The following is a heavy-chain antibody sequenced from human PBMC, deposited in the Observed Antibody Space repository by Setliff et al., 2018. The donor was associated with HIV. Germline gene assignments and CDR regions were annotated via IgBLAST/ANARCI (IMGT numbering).Heavy chain of an antibody. D-gene: IGHD1-26*01. V-gene: IGHV3-74*01. CDR1: GFTFSRYW. CDR3: VIFSYSSG. J-gene: IGHJ4*02. CDR2: INNDTTTT. Sequence: GGSLRLSCAASGFTFSRYWMHWVRQAPGQGLVWVSGINNDTTTTTYADSVKGRFSISRDNAKNTLYLQMNGLRGEDTAVYYCVIFSYSSGWGQGTQVTVSS.